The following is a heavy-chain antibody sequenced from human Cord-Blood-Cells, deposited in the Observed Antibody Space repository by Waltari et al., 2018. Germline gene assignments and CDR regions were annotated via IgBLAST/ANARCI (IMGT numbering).Heavy chain of an antibody. CDR1: GGTFSSYA. J-gene: IGHJ6*02. V-gene: IGHV1-69*12. D-gene: IGHD1-26*01. Sequence: QVQLVQSGAEVKKPGSSVKVSCKASGGTFSSYAISWVRQAPGQGLEWMGGIIPSFGRANYAQKFQGGVTITADESTSAAYMGLSSRGSEDTAVYYCASGGGGASSYYYYGMDVWGQGTTVTVSS. CDR3: ASGGGGASSYYYYGMDV. CDR2: IIPSFGRA.